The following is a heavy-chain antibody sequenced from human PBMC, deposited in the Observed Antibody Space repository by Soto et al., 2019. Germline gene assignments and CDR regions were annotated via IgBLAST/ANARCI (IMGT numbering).Heavy chain of an antibody. V-gene: IGHV4-4*02. Sequence: QVQLQESGPGLVEPSGTLSLTCAVSGDSISSDKWWTWVRQPPGKGLEGVGEIWHTGSTNYNPSLQRRLTISVDKSMNQFSLKLTSVTAADTAVYFCATRSGSYPYWGQGTLVTVSS. CDR2: IWHTGST. CDR3: ATRSGSYPY. CDR1: GDSISSDKW. J-gene: IGHJ4*02. D-gene: IGHD3-10*01.